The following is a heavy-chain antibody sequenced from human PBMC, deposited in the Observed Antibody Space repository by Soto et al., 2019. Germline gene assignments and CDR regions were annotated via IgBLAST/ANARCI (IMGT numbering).Heavy chain of an antibody. CDR3: ARFSYYDSSGYRLSYYYYGMDV. CDR1: GFTFSDYY. J-gene: IGHJ6*02. D-gene: IGHD3-22*01. V-gene: IGHV3-11*01. CDR2: ISSSGSTI. Sequence: QVQLVESGGGLVKPGGSLRLSCAASGFTFSDYYMSWIRQAPGKGLEWVSYISSSGSTIYYADSVKGRFTISRDNAKTSVYLQMNSLRAEDTAVYYCARFSYYDSSGYRLSYYYYGMDVWGQGTTVTVSS.